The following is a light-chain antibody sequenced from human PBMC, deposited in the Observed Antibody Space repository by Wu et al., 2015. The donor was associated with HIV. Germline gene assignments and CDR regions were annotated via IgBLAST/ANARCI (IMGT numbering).Light chain of an antibody. Sequence: DIVMTQSPVTLSLSPGERVTLSCRASQNVHGDVAWYQQKSGQPPRLLIYGATTRATGVPPKFSGSGSGTEFTLTISSLQSEDSAVYYCQQYNNWPLMFGQGTKLEIK. V-gene: IGKV3-15*01. CDR2: GAT. CDR3: QQYNNWPLM. J-gene: IGKJ2*01. CDR1: QNVHGD.